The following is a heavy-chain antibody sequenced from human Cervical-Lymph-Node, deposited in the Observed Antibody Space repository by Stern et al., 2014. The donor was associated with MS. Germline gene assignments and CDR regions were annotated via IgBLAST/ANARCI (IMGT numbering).Heavy chain of an antibody. CDR1: GFTVSKNY. CDR3: ARAIFGVNTAAMAPDAFDS. Sequence: MQLVQSGGGLIQPGGSLRLSCAAPGFTVSKNYMSWVRQAPGKGLEWVSLIYTDGSTYYAGSVKGRFTISRDSSKNMLFLQMNSLRAEDTAMYYCARAIFGVNTAAMAPDAFDSWGQGTMVTVSS. CDR2: IYTDGST. V-gene: IGHV3-53*01. J-gene: IGHJ3*01. D-gene: IGHD3-3*01.